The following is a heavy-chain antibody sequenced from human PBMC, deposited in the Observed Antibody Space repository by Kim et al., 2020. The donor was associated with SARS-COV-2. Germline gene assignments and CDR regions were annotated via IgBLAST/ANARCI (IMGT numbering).Heavy chain of an antibody. V-gene: IGHV7-4-1*02. D-gene: IGHD3-16*02. Sequence: ASVKVFCKASGYTFTNYAISWVRQAPGQGLEWMGWINTDTGNPTYAQAFTGRFVFSVDTSVSTTYLQISSLKAEDTAVFYCARVRWGSYRYTVSWGQGTL. J-gene: IGHJ5*02. CDR1: GYTFTNYA. CDR2: INTDTGNP. CDR3: ARVRWGSYRYTVS.